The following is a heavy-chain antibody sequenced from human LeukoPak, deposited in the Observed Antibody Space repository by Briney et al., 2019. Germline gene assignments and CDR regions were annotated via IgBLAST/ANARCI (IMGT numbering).Heavy chain of an antibody. Sequence: PGGSLRLSCAASGFTFSSDSMNWVRQAPGKGLEWISYISSSSGIIYYADSVEGRFTVSRDNAKNSLYLQMNSLRAEDTAVYYCARDRGTYRPIDYWGQGTLVTVSS. CDR1: GFTFSSDS. D-gene: IGHD1-26*01. J-gene: IGHJ4*02. V-gene: IGHV3-48*04. CDR2: ISSSSGII. CDR3: ARDRGTYRPIDY.